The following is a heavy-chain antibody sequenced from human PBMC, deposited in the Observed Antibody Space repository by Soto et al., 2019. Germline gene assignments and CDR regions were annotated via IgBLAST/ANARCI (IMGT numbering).Heavy chain of an antibody. CDR3: ARDLGLLHCSGGSCYSAYYYYYGMDV. Sequence: LRLSFAASGFTFSSYSMNWVRQAPGKGLEWVSSISSSSSYIYYADSVKGRFTISRDNAKNSLYLQMNSLRAEDTAVYYCARDLGLLHCSGGSCYSAYYYYYGMDVWGQGTTVTVSS. D-gene: IGHD2-15*01. J-gene: IGHJ6*02. CDR1: GFTFSSYS. CDR2: ISSSSSYI. V-gene: IGHV3-21*01.